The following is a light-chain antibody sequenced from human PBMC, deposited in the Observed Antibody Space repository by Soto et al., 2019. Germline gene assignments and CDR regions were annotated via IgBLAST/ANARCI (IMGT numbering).Light chain of an antibody. Sequence: DIQMTQSPSTLSASVGDRAIITCRASENIDKWLAWYQQKPGRAPKLLIYDASTLESGVPSRFSGSGAGTEFTLTISSLQPDDFATYYCQQYNSYSWTFGQGTKVDIK. CDR1: ENIDKW. CDR3: QQYNSYSWT. V-gene: IGKV1-5*01. J-gene: IGKJ1*01. CDR2: DAS.